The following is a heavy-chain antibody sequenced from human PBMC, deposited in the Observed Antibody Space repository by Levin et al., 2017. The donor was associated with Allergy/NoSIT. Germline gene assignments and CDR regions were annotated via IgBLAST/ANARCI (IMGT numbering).Heavy chain of an antibody. CDR1: GFTFSSYG. V-gene: IGHV3-30*18. CDR3: AKDRTGGPLGCTSCYPMIAAPDDY. CDR2: ISYDGSNK. J-gene: IGHJ4*02. D-gene: IGHD2-2*01. Sequence: LSLTCAASGFTFSSYGMHWVRQAPGKGLEWVAVISYDGSNKYYADSVKGRFTISRDNSKNTLYLQMNSLRAEDTAVYYCAKDRTGGPLGCTSCYPMIAAPDDYWGQGTLVTVSS.